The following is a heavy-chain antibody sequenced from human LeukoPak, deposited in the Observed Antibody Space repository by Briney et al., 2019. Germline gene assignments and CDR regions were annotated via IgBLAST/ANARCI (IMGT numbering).Heavy chain of an antibody. J-gene: IGHJ4*01. Sequence: QAGGSLRLSCAASGFTFSSYWMSWVRQAPGKGLEWVANIKQDGSEKYYVDSVKGRFTISRDNAKNSLYLQMNSLRAEDTAVYYGASCLNGYYYDFWDWGHGTLVT. CDR3: ASCLNGYYYDFWD. V-gene: IGHV3-7*03. D-gene: IGHD3-9*01. CDR1: GFTFSSYW. CDR2: IKQDGSEK.